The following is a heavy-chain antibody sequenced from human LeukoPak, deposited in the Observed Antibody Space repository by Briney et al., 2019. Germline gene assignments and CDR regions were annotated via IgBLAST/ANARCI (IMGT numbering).Heavy chain of an antibody. V-gene: IGHV4-39*07. Sequence: SETLSLTCTVSGGSIGSSSYYWGWIRQPSGKGLEWIGSIYYSGSTYYNPSLKSRVTISVDTSKNQFSLKLSSVTAADTAVYYCASGEQWLVRYFDYWGPGTLVTVSS. J-gene: IGHJ4*02. CDR2: IYYSGST. CDR3: ASGEQWLVRYFDY. CDR1: GGSIGSSSYY. D-gene: IGHD6-19*01.